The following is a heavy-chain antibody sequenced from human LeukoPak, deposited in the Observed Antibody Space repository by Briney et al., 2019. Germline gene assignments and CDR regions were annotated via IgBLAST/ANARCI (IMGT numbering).Heavy chain of an antibody. CDR2: INHSGST. J-gene: IGHJ4*02. D-gene: IGHD3-22*01. Sequence: SETLSLTCAVYGGSFSGYYWSWIRQPPGKGLEWIGGINHSGSTNYNPSLKSRVTISVDTSKNQFSLKLSSVTAADTAVYYCARNGGNGGYYDSSGYPPFDYWGQGTLVTVSS. CDR1: GGSFSGYY. V-gene: IGHV4-34*01. CDR3: ARNGGNGGYYDSSGYPPFDY.